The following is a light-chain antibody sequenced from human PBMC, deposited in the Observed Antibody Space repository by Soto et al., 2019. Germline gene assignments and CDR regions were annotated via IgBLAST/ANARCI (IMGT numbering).Light chain of an antibody. CDR3: QQYGSSPPIT. CDR2: GAS. Sequence: EIVMTQSPATLSVSPGERATLSCRASQSVSSSYLAWYQQKPGQAPRLLIYGASSRATGIPDRFSGSGSGTDFTLTISRLEPEDFAVYYCQQYGSSPPITFGKGTRLEIK. CDR1: QSVSSSY. V-gene: IGKV3-20*01. J-gene: IGKJ5*01.